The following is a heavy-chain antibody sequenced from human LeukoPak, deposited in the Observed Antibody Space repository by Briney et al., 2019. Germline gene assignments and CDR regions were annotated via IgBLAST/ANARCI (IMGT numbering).Heavy chain of an antibody. V-gene: IGHV1-24*01. J-gene: IGHJ4*02. CDR3: VTDVF. CDR2: FDPEDGET. Sequence: ASVKVSCKVSGHTLSELSMHWVRQAPGKGLEWMGGFDPEDGETIYAQKFQGRVTMTEDTSADTAYMELRSLKSEDTAVYYCVTDVFWGQGTLVTVSS. CDR1: GHTLSELS.